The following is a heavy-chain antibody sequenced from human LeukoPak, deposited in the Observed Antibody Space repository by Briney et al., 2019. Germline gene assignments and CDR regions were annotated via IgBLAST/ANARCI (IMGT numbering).Heavy chain of an antibody. CDR3: ARQTGSGLFILP. D-gene: IGHD3/OR15-3a*01. Sequence: SKTLSLTCTVSGVSISSSNSYWGWIRQPPGKGLEWIGSTYYSGNTYYNASLKSQVSISIDTSKNQFSLRLTSVTAADTAVYYCARQTGSGLFILPGGQGTLVIV. CDR1: GVSISSSNSY. J-gene: IGHJ4*02. V-gene: IGHV4-39*01. CDR2: TYYSGNT.